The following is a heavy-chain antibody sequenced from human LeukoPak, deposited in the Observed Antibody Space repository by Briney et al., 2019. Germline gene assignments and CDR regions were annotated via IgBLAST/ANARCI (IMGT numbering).Heavy chain of an antibody. CDR3: ARQHPWPGIAAAELWMYGMDV. D-gene: IGHD6-13*01. J-gene: IGHJ6*02. Sequence: PSETLSLTCTVSGGSISSYYWSWIRQPPGKGLEWVGYIYYSGSTNYNPSLKSRVTISVDTSKNQFSLKLSSVTAADTAVYYCARQHPWPGIAAAELWMYGMDVWGQGTTVTVSS. CDR2: IYYSGST. CDR1: GGSISSYY. V-gene: IGHV4-59*08.